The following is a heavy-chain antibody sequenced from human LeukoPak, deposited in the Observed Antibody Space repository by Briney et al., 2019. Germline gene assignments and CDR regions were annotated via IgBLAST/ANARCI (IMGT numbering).Heavy chain of an antibody. J-gene: IGHJ4*02. CDR2: INHRGTT. CDR3: ARGGNRFGGFYFDY. CDR1: GDSMRTSDHY. D-gene: IGHD3-10*01. Sequence: PSQTLSLTCTVSGDSMRTSDHYWAWIRQHTGKGPETIGFINHRGTTNLNPSLKNRVAISVDASKNQFSLRLSSMTAADTAVYFCARGGNRFGGFYFDYWGQGILVTVSS. V-gene: IGHV4-31*03.